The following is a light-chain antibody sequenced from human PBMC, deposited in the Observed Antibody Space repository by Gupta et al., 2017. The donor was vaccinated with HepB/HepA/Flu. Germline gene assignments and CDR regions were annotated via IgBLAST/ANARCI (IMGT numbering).Light chain of an antibody. CDR2: QDS. V-gene: IGLV3-1*01. CDR3: QAWDSSTAWV. Sequence: SYELTQPPSVSVSPGQTASITCSGDKLGAKYACWYQQKPGQSTVLVIYQDSKRPSGIPERFSGSNAGNTATLTISGTQAMDEADYYCQAWDSSTAWVFGGGTKLTVL. J-gene: IGLJ3*02. CDR1: KLGAKY.